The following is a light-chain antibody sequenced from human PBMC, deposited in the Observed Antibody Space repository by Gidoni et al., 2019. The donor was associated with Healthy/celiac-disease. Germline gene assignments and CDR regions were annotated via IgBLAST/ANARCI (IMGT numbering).Light chain of an antibody. J-gene: IGKJ1*01. CDR1: QSLVYSDGNTS. V-gene: IGKV2-30*01. CDR3: MQGTHWPWT. CDR2: KVS. Sequence: DVVMTQSPLSLPVTLGQPASISCRSSQSLVYSDGNTSLNWFQQRQGQSPRRLSYKVSNRDSGVPDRFFGSGSGPDFTLQISRVEAEDVGVYYCMQGTHWPWTFGQGTKVEIK.